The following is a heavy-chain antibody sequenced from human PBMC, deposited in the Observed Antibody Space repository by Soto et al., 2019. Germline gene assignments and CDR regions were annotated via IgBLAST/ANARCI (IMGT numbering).Heavy chain of an antibody. CDR3: STSGYGGFDY. CDR2: IKSKNDGGTL. D-gene: IGHD5-12*01. J-gene: IGHJ4*02. Sequence: WIRQPPGKGLEWIGSIKSKNDGGTLDYASPVKGRFTISRDDSKKTSYLQMNSLKTEDTAIYYCSTSGYGGFDYWGQGVLVTVS. V-gene: IGHV3-15*01.